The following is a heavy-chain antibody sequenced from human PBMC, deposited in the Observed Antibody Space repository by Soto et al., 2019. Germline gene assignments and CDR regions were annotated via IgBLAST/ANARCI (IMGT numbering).Heavy chain of an antibody. D-gene: IGHD5-12*01. CDR2: IWYDGSNK. V-gene: IGHV3-33*01. CDR1: GFTFSSYG. J-gene: IGHJ6*02. CDR3: ARDIGGDGYNDYYYYGMDV. Sequence: PGGSLRLSCAASGFTFSSYGMHWVRQAPGKGLEWVAVIWYDGSNKYYADSVKGRFTISRDNSKNTLYLQMNSLRAEDTAVYYCARDIGGDGYNDYYYYGMDVWGQGTTVTVSS.